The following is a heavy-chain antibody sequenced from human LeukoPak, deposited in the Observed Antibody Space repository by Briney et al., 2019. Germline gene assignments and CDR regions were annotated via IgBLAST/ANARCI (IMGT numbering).Heavy chain of an antibody. CDR3: ARRTRELGYCSGGSCYHDAFDI. J-gene: IGHJ3*02. Sequence: ASVKVSCKASGYTSISYDINWVRQATGQGLEWMGWMNPNSGNTGYAQRFQGRVTMTRNTSISTAYMELSSLRSEDTAVYYCARRTRELGYCSGGSCYHDAFDIWGQGTMVTVSS. D-gene: IGHD2-15*01. V-gene: IGHV1-8*01. CDR2: MNPNSGNT. CDR1: GYTSISYD.